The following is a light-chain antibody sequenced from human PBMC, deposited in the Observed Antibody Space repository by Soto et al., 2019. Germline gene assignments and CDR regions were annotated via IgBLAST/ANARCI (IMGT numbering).Light chain of an antibody. CDR1: QDIRNS. V-gene: IGKV1-33*01. Sequence: DIQMTQSPSSLSASVGDRVTVSCQASQDIRNSLNWYQQKPGKAPKLLIYDASSLETGVPSRFSGSGSGTHFTFTISSLQPEAIGTYYCQQYGNLPPWTFGQGTKVEIK. J-gene: IGKJ1*01. CDR2: DAS. CDR3: QQYGNLPPWT.